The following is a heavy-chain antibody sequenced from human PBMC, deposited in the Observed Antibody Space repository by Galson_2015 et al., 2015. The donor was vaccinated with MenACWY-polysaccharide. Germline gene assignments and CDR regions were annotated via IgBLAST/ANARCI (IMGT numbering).Heavy chain of an antibody. Sequence: SVKVSCKASGYIFTNYGINWVRQAPGQGLEWMGWIGPSNGNTKYAQNFQGRVSMTTDTSTSTAYMEVESLRSDDTAIYFCVRAAATLAGKRYFPYWGQATLVTVSS. CDR3: VRAAATLAGKRYFPY. J-gene: IGHJ1*01. V-gene: IGHV1-18*01. CDR1: GYIFTNYG. D-gene: IGHD6-19*01. CDR2: IGPSNGNT.